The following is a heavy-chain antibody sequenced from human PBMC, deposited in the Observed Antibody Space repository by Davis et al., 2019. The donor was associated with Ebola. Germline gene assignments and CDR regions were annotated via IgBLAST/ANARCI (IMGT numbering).Heavy chain of an antibody. CDR1: GGTFSSYA. D-gene: IGHD5-18*01. V-gene: IGHV1-69*13. CDR3: ASTGGDTAMGTYYYYYMDV. Sequence: SVKVSCKASGGTFSSYAISWVRQAPGQGLEWMGGIIPIFGTANYAQKFQGRVTITADESTSTAYMELSSLRSEDTAVYYCASTGGDTAMGTYYYYYMDVWGKGTTVTVSS. J-gene: IGHJ6*03. CDR2: IIPIFGTA.